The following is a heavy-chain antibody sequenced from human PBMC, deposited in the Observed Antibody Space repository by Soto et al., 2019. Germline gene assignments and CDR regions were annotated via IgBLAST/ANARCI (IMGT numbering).Heavy chain of an antibody. J-gene: IGHJ4*02. CDR1: GGTFSSYT. CDR2: IVPITGMT. Sequence: QVQLVQSGAEVKKPGSSVRVSCTPSGGTFSSYTISWVRQAPGQGLECMGRIVPITGMTRYAQKFQGRLTITAVTSTTTAYLELSSLTSEDSAVYFCSRGVASLVDSWGQGTQVTVSS. V-gene: IGHV1-69*02. D-gene: IGHD2-15*01. CDR3: SRGVASLVDS.